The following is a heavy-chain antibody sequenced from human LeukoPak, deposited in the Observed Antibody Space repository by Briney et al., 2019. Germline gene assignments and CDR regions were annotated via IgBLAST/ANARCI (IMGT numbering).Heavy chain of an antibody. J-gene: IGHJ4*02. Sequence: SETLSLTCTVSGGSISSGSYYWSWIRQPAGKGLEWIGRIYTSGSTNYNPSLKSRVTISVDTSKNQFSLKLSSVTAADTAVYYCARVATTYGDYPFDYWGQGTLVTASS. CDR2: IYTSGST. CDR3: ARVATTYGDYPFDY. CDR1: GGSISSGSYY. V-gene: IGHV4-61*02. D-gene: IGHD4-17*01.